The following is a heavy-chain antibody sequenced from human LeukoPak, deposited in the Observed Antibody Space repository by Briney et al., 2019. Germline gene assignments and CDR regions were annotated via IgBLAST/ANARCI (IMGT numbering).Heavy chain of an antibody. D-gene: IGHD6-13*01. CDR1: GGTFSSYA. J-gene: IGHJ4*02. Sequence: SVKVSCKASGGTFSSYAISWVRQAPGQGLEWMGGIIPIFGTANYAQKFQGRVTITADESTSTAYMELSSLRSEDTAVYYCARPYNPSGYSSSWDIFDYWGQGTLVTVFS. CDR3: ARPYNPSGYSSSWDIFDY. CDR2: IIPIFGTA. V-gene: IGHV1-69*01.